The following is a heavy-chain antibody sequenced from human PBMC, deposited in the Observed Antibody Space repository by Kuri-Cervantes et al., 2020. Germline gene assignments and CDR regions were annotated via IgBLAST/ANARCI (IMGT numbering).Heavy chain of an antibody. Sequence: GGSLRLSCAASGFTFSSYAMHWVRQAPGKGLEWVAVISYDGSNKYYADSVKGRFTISRDNSKNTLYLQMNSLRAEDTAVYYCARDHRGSYTGAHYWGQGTLVTVSS. CDR1: GFTFSSYA. J-gene: IGHJ4*02. D-gene: IGHD1-26*01. V-gene: IGHV3-30-3*01. CDR2: ISYDGSNK. CDR3: ARDHRGSYTGAHY.